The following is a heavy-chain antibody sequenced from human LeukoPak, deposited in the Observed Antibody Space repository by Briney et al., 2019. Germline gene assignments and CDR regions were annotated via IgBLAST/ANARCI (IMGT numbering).Heavy chain of an antibody. V-gene: IGHV1-8*01. CDR2: MNPNSGNI. CDR3: AREDNGSFDY. CDR1: GYTFTSYD. D-gene: IGHD2-2*03. Sequence: ASVKVSCKASGYTFTSYDINWVRQATGQGLEWMGWMNPNSGNIGCAQKFQGRVTMTRNTSISTAYMELSSLRSEDTAVYYCAREDNGSFDYWGQGTLVTVSS. J-gene: IGHJ4*02.